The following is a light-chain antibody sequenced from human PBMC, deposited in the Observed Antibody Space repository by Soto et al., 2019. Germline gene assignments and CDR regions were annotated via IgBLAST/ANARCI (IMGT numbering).Light chain of an antibody. CDR1: SSDVGGYNF. J-gene: IGLJ3*02. Sequence: QSVLIQPASVSGSPGQSITISCTGTSSDVGGYNFVSWYQHHPGKAPKLMIYDVSNRPSGVSNRFSGSKSGNTASLTISGLQAEDEADYYCSSYTTSNTLVFGGGTKLTVL. CDR2: DVS. CDR3: SSYTTSNTLV. V-gene: IGLV2-14*03.